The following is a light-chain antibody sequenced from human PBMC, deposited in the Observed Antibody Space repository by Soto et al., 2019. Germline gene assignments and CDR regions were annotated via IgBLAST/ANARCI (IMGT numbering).Light chain of an antibody. CDR3: SLYASTNTFM. Sequence: QSVLTQPASVSGSPGQSITISCTGTSSDIGRYNLVSWYQQHPGKPPKLMIYEATKRPSGVSNRFSGSKSGNTASLTISGLQAEDEADCYCSLYASTNTFMFGGGTKLTVL. CDR1: SSDIGRYNL. V-gene: IGLV2-23*02. CDR2: EAT. J-gene: IGLJ3*02.